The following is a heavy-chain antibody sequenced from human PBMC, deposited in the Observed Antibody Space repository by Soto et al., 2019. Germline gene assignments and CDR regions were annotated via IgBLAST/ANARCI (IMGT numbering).Heavy chain of an antibody. CDR3: ARSDHDDPYYGMDV. CDR2: ISAYNGNT. J-gene: IGHJ6*02. Sequence: GASVKVSCKASGYTFSSYGITWVRQAPGQGLEWMGWISAYNGNTKYAQKFQDRVTMSTDTSTSTAYMELRSLRSDDTAVVYCARSDHDDPYYGMDVWGQGTTVTVSS. D-gene: IGHD1-1*01. CDR1: GYTFSSYG. V-gene: IGHV1-18*04.